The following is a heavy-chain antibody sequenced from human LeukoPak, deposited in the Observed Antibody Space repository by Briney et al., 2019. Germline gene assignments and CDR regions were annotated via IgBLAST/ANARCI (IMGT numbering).Heavy chain of an antibody. CDR1: GYSFTTYW. V-gene: IGHV5-51*01. CDR3: ARRVHRGGSYSSHSDY. CDR2: IYPGDSDT. D-gene: IGHD1-26*01. Sequence: GESLKISCKGPGYSFTTYWIAWVRQMPGKGLEWMGIIYPGDSDTTYNPSFQGQVTISADKSISTAYLQWRSLKASDTAMYYCARRVHRGGSYSSHSDYWGQGTLVTVSS. J-gene: IGHJ4*02.